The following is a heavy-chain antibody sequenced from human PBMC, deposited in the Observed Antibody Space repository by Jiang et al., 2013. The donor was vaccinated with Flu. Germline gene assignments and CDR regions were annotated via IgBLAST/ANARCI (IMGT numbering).Heavy chain of an antibody. CDR1: GFSFSTSGMC. V-gene: IGHV2-70*11. J-gene: IGHJ3*01. CDR3: ARNYGSAFYSWDAFDF. CDR2: IDWDDDK. Sequence: KPTQTLTLTCTFSGFSFSTSGMCVSWIRQPPGKALEWLARIDWDDDKHYSTSLKTRLTISKGTSKNQVLLTLTNVDPTDTATYYCARNYGSAFYSWDAFDFWGQGTMVTVSP. D-gene: IGHD3-10*01.